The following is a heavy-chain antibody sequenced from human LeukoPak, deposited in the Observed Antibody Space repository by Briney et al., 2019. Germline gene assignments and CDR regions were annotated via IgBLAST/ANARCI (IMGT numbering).Heavy chain of an antibody. J-gene: IGHJ4*02. D-gene: IGHD6-13*01. Sequence: ASVNVSCKASGYTFTNHGISWVRQAPGQGREWMGWISAYNGNTNYAQNLQGRITMTTDTSTSPAYMELRNLRSDDTAVYYCARDGYSSTWNFDFWGQGTLVTVSS. CDR3: ARDGYSSTWNFDF. CDR1: GYTFTNHG. V-gene: IGHV1-18*01. CDR2: ISAYNGNT.